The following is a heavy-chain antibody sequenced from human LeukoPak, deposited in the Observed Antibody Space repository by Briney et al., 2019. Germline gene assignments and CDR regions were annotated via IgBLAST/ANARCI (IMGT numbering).Heavy chain of an antibody. V-gene: IGHV4-31*03. CDR1: GVSISNGAYY. J-gene: IGHJ5*02. CDR3: ARSPYHYDGTGYPFWFDP. Sequence: SQTLSLTCTDSGVSISNGAYYWSWIRQYPGKGLEWIGYIYYTGSPYYNPSLKSRVTISIDTSKNQFSMRLSSVTAADTAVYYCARSPYHYDGTGYPFWFDPWGQGTLVTVSS. CDR2: IYYTGSP. D-gene: IGHD3-22*01.